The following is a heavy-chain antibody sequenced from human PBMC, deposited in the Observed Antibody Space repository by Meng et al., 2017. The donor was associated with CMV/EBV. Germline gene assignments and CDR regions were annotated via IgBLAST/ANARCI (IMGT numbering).Heavy chain of an antibody. V-gene: IGHV3-30*04. CDR2: ISYDGSNK. D-gene: IGHD5-18*01. J-gene: IGHJ4*02. CDR3: ARDLGFVDTAMVSVY. CDR1: GFTFSSYA. Sequence: GESLKISCAASGFTFSSYAMHWVRQAPGKGLEWVAVISYDGSNKYYADSVKGRFTISRDNSKNTLYLQTNSLRAEDTAVYYCARDLGFVDTAMVSVYWGQGTLVTVSS.